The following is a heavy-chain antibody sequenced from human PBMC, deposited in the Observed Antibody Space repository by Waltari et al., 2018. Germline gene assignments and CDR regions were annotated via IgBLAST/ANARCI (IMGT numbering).Heavy chain of an antibody. Sequence: QVQLVQSGAEVKKPGSSVKVSCKASGGTFSSYTISWVRQAPGQGLEWMGRIIPILGIANYEQKFQGRVTITADKSTSTAYMELSSLRSEDTAVYYCASWGGNSEGGYWGQGTLVTVSS. V-gene: IGHV1-69*02. CDR2: IIPILGIA. CDR3: ASWGGNSEGGY. CDR1: GGTFSSYT. D-gene: IGHD2-21*02. J-gene: IGHJ4*02.